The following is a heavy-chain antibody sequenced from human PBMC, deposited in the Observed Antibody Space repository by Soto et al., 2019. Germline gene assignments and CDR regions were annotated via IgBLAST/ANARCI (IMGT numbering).Heavy chain of an antibody. CDR1: GGSFSGYY. CDR3: ARTGYSRGWGMELDY. J-gene: IGHJ4*02. D-gene: IGHD6-19*01. V-gene: IGHV4-34*01. CDR2: INHSGST. Sequence: QVQLQQWGAGLLKPSETLSLTCAVYGGSFSGYYWSWIRQPPGKGLEWIGEINHSGSTNYNPSLKSRVTISVDTSKNQFSLKLSSVTAADTAVYYCARTGYSRGWGMELDYWGQGTLVTVS.